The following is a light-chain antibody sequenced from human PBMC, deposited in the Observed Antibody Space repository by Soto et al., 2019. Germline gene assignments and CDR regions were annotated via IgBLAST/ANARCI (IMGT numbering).Light chain of an antibody. Sequence: DIQMTQSPSSLSASVGDRVTLTCRASQSIANSLAWYQQKPGKAPKLLIYKASSLESGVPSRFSGSGSGTEFTLTISSLQPDDLATYFCQQYNTFLTFGRGTKVEIK. CDR2: KAS. CDR3: QQYNTFLT. CDR1: QSIANS. J-gene: IGKJ4*01. V-gene: IGKV1-5*03.